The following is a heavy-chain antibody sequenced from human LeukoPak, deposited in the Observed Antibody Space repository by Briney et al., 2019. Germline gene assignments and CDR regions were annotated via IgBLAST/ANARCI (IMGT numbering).Heavy chain of an antibody. CDR2: IKQDGSEK. J-gene: IGHJ4*02. Sequence: GGSLRLSCVASGFTFSSSWMSWVRQAPGKGLEWVANIKQDGSEKSYVESVRGRFTIPRDNAKNSLYLQLNSLRAEDTALYYCARDNPPDYWGQGTLVTVSS. V-gene: IGHV3-7*03. CDR3: ARDNPPDY. CDR1: GFTFSSSW.